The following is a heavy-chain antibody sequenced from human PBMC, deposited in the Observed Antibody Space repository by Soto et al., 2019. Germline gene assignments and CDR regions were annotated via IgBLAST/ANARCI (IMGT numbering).Heavy chain of an antibody. CDR2: ITYDGSIK. D-gene: IGHD1-1*01. CDR1: GFTFSNYA. J-gene: IGHJ4*02. Sequence: GGSLRLSCAASGFTFSNYAMNWVRQAPGKGLEWVSIITYDGSIKYYADSVKGRFTISRDNSKNTVYLQMDSLRAEDTALYYCARGRGQITATGTTKYFDYWGQGTLVTVSS. V-gene: IGHV3-30*04. CDR3: ARGRGQITATGTTKYFDY.